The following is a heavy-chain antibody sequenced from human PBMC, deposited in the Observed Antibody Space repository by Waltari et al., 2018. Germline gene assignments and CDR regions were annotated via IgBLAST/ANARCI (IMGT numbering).Heavy chain of an antibody. CDR2: ISYDASSK. D-gene: IGHD2-15*01. V-gene: IGHV3-30*01. Sequence: QVQLVESGGGVVQPGRSLRLSCATSGFTFSSYLFHWVRPAPGKGREWVAIISYDASSKYYADSVQGRFTISRDASKKTLYLQMNSLRPDDTALYFCAGGEVVADVWTWGQGTLVTVSS. CDR1: GFTFSSYL. CDR3: AGGEVVADVWT. J-gene: IGHJ5*02.